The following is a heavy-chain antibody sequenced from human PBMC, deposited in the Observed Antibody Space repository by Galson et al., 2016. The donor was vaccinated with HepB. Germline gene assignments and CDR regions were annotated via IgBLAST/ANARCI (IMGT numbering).Heavy chain of an antibody. CDR3: ANIGSFNI. V-gene: IGHV3-53*01. CDR1: GFPVRYNY. Sequence: SLRLSRAASGFPVRYNYITWVRPPPGKGLEWVSLIYSAGQTYYADSVKARFTISRNHSKNTVYLQMNSLRADDTPMYYCANIGSFNIWGQGTMVTVSS. CDR2: IYSAGQT. J-gene: IGHJ3*02. D-gene: IGHD3-10*01.